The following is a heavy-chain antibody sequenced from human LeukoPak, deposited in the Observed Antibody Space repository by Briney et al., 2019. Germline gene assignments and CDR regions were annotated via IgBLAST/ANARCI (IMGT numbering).Heavy chain of an antibody. J-gene: IGHJ4*02. CDR2: IYPGDSDT. V-gene: IGHV5-51*01. CDR1: GYSFTNDW. Sequence: GESLKISCQASGYSFTNDWIGWVRQMPGKGLEWMGVIYPGDSDTRYTPSFQGQFTISVDKSISTAYLQWSSLKDSDTAMYYCARPRQLVPDYWGQGTLVTVSS. D-gene: IGHD6-13*01. CDR3: ARPRQLVPDY.